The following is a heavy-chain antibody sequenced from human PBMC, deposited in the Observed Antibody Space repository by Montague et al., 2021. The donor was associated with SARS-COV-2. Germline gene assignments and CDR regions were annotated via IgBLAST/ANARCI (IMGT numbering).Heavy chain of an antibody. Sequence: SLRLSCAASGFTFSSYWMSWVRQAPGKGLEWVAHIKQDGSEKYYVDSVKGRFTISRDNAKNSLYLQMNSLRAEDTAVYYCARDGGLRYFDWLFQSDYYYYCGMDVWGQGTTVTVSS. D-gene: IGHD3-9*01. CDR3: ARDGGLRYFDWLFQSDYYYYCGMDV. CDR1: GFTFSSYW. CDR2: IKQDGSEK. V-gene: IGHV3-7*01. J-gene: IGHJ6*02.